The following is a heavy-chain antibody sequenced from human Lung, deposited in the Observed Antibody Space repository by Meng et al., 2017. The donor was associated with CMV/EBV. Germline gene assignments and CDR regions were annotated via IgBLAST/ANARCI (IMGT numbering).Heavy chain of an antibody. D-gene: IGHD1-26*01. CDR3: AKDPMSYLGFDY. Sequence: GGSLRLXCAASGFIFSSYGMHWVRQAPGKGLEWVAFIRYDGTNKFYTDSVKGRFTISRDNSNNTLYLQMNSLRAEDTAVYYCAKDPMSYLGFDYWGGGTLVTVSS. V-gene: IGHV3-30*02. CDR2: IRYDGTNK. CDR1: GFIFSSYG. J-gene: IGHJ4*02.